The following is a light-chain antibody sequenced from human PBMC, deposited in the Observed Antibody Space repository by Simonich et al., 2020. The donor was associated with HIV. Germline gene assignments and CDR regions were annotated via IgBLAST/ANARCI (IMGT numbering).Light chain of an antibody. V-gene: IGKV3-15*01. J-gene: IGKJ5*01. CDR1: QSVSSN. CDR2: AVS. CDR3: QQYNTWVSIT. Sequence: EIVMTQSPATLSVSPGERATLSCRASQSVSSNVAWYQQKPGQAPRLLIYAVSTRATGIPARFSGSGSGTEFTLTISSIQSEDFAVYYCQQYNTWVSITFGQGTRLEMK.